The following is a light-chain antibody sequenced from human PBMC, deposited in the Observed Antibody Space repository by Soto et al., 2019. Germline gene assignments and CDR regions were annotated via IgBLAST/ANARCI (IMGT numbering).Light chain of an antibody. CDR3: QQYGSSYQT. J-gene: IGKJ1*01. Sequence: EIVLTQSPGTLSFSPGERATLSCRASQSVSSSYLAWYQQKPGQAPRLLIHGASSRATGIPDRFSGSGSGTDFTLTISRLEPEDFAVYYCQQYGSSYQTFGQGTKVDIK. CDR1: QSVSSSY. V-gene: IGKV3-20*01. CDR2: GAS.